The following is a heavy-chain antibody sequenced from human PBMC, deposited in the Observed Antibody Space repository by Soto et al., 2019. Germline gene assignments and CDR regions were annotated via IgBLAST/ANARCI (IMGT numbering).Heavy chain of an antibody. CDR3: AKVPWHLVHTHELHY. Sequence: EVQLLESGGGLVQPGGSLRISCAASGFTFSSYAMTWVRQAPGKGLEWVSVISGSGDSTYYADSVRGRFTISRDNSKNPLYLQMTSLRAEDTGVYFCAKVPWHLVHTHELHYWGEGTLVTVSS. CDR1: GFTFSSYA. J-gene: IGHJ4*02. V-gene: IGHV3-23*01. CDR2: ISGSGDST. D-gene: IGHD6-6*01.